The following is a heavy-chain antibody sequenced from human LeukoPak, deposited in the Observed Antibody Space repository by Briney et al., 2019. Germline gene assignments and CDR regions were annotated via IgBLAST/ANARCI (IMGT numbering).Heavy chain of an antibody. CDR3: ARVADNSGYTFDS. J-gene: IGHJ4*02. CDR2: IIPILGIT. V-gene: IGHV1-69*02. D-gene: IGHD3-22*01. CDR1: GGTFSSYT. Sequence: SVKVSCKALGGTFSSYTFSRVRQAPGQGLEWMGRIIPILGITNYTQKFQGRVTITADKSTTTAYMELNSLRSEDTAVYYCARVADNSGYTFDSWGQGTLVTVFS.